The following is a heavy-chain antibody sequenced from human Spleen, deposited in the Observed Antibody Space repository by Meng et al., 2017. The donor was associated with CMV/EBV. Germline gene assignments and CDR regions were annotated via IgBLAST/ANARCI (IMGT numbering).Heavy chain of an antibody. D-gene: IGHD3-16*01. CDR1: GGTFNKFV. CDR3: VTYQYDSGWTEDS. Sequence: SVKVSCKPSGGTFNKFVFSWVRQAPGQGLEWMGGIIPILGLSTYAQRFQGRVTITADKSTGTGYMEVPSLRFDDTAVYYCVTYQYDSGWTEDSWGQGTLVTVSS. J-gene: IGHJ4*02. CDR2: IIPILGLS. V-gene: IGHV1-69*10.